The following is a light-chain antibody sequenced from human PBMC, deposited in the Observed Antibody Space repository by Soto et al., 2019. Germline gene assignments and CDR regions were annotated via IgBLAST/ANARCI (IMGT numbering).Light chain of an antibody. Sequence: QSVLTQPASVSGSPGQSITISCTGTSSDVGGYNYVSWYQQHPGTAPKLMIYDVSKRPSGVSNRFSGSKSGNTASLTISGLQAEDEADYYCSSYTSSSTLVVFGGGTKLTVL. CDR1: SSDVGGYNY. J-gene: IGLJ2*01. CDR2: DVS. V-gene: IGLV2-14*01. CDR3: SSYTSSSTLVV.